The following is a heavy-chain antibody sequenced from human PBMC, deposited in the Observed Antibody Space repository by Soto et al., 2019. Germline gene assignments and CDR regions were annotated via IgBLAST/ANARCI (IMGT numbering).Heavy chain of an antibody. D-gene: IGHD3-10*01. J-gene: IGHJ5*02. Sequence: SETLSLTCAVSGGSIISGGYSWSCIRQPPGKGLEWIGYIYHSGSTYYNPSLKSRVTISVDRSKNQFSLKLSSVTAADTAVYYCARGVVRGVISWFDPWGQGTLVTVSS. CDR3: ARGVVRGVISWFDP. V-gene: IGHV4-30-2*01. CDR1: GGSIISGGYS. CDR2: IYHSGST.